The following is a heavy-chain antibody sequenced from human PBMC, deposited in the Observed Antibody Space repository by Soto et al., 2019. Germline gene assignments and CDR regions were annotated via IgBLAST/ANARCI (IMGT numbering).Heavy chain of an antibody. J-gene: IGHJ4*02. Sequence: QVQLVESGGGVVQPGRSLRLSCAASEFTFSSYAMHWVRQAPGKGLEWVAVISYDGSNKYYADSVKGRFTISRDNSKNTLYLQMNSLRAEDTAVYYCARDSGLLWFGLLDYWGQGTLVTVSS. CDR1: EFTFSSYA. CDR3: ARDSGLLWFGLLDY. V-gene: IGHV3-30-3*01. CDR2: ISYDGSNK. D-gene: IGHD3-10*01.